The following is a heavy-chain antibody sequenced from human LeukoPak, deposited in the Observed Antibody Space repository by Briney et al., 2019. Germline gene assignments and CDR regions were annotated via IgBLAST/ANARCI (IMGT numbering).Heavy chain of an antibody. V-gene: IGHV4-59*01. J-gene: IGHJ4*02. CDR1: GGSISSYY. CDR3: ARDTGAGKGSLDY. Sequence: SETLSLTCTVSGGSISSYYWSWIRQPPGKGLEWIGYIYYSGSTNHNPSLKSRVTISVDTSKNQFSLKLSSVTAADTAVYYCARDTGAGKGSLDYWGQGTLVTVSS. D-gene: IGHD1-26*01. CDR2: IYYSGST.